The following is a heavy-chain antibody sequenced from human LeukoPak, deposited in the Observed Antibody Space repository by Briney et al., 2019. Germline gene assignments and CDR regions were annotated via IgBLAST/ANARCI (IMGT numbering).Heavy chain of an antibody. CDR2: IYYSGST. D-gene: IGHD1-26*01. V-gene: IGHV4-59*01. Sequence: SETLSLTCTVSGGSISSYYWSWIRQPPGKGLEWIGYIYYSGSTNYNPSLKSRVTISVDTSKNQFSLKLSSVTAADTAVYYCAREKQPSQWDDAFDIWGQGTMVTVSS. CDR3: AREKQPSQWDDAFDI. J-gene: IGHJ3*02. CDR1: GGSISSYY.